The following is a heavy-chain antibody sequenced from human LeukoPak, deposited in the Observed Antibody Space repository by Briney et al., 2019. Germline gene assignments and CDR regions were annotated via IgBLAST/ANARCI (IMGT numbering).Heavy chain of an antibody. Sequence: SETLSLTCAVYIDSFTNYYWNWIRQTPGKGLEWIGEVNDSGGTNINPSIKGRVTISVDPSKNQFSLKLSSVPAADTAVYYCARRRGSYGYFFDYWGQGTLVTVSS. D-gene: IGHD5-18*01. V-gene: IGHV4-34*01. J-gene: IGHJ4*02. CDR2: VNDSGGT. CDR1: IDSFTNYY. CDR3: ARRRGSYGYFFDY.